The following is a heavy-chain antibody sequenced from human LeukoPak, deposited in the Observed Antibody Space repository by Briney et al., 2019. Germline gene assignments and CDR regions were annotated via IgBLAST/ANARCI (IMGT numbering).Heavy chain of an antibody. V-gene: IGHV4-59*08. J-gene: IGHJ5*02. D-gene: IGHD3-10*01. CDR1: GGSISSYY. CDR2: IYYSGST. CDR3: ARGEYYYGSGSLNWFDP. Sequence: SETLSLTCTVSGGSISSYYWSWIRQPPGKGLEWIGYIYYSGSTNYNPSLKSRVTISVDTSKNQFSLKLSSVTAADTAVYYCARGEYYYGSGSLNWFDPWGQGTLVTVSS.